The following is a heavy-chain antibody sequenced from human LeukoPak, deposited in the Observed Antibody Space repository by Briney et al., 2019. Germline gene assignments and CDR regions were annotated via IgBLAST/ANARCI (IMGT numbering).Heavy chain of an antibody. D-gene: IGHD1-14*01. J-gene: IGHJ4*02. CDR2: INHSGST. V-gene: IGHV4-34*01. Sequence: SETLSLTCAVYGGSFSGYYWSWIRQPPGKGLEWIGEINHSGSTNYNPSLKSRVTISVDTSISTAYMELSRLRSDDTAVYYCARQYKTAAPSDYWGQGTLVTASS. CDR3: ARQYKTAAPSDY. CDR1: GGSFSGYY.